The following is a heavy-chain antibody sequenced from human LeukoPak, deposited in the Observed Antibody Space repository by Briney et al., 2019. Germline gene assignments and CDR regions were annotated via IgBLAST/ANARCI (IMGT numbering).Heavy chain of an antibody. V-gene: IGHV3-23*01. CDR2: ISGRSVSI. CDR3: AKQHRDSSSWYVFDS. J-gene: IGHJ4*02. D-gene: IGHD6-13*01. CDR1: GFTFSNFA. Sequence: PGGSLRLSCTASGFTFSNFAMTWVRQAPGKTLEWVSGISGRSVSIFYADSVKGRFTTSRDNSENTLFLQMHSLTAEDTAIYFCAKQHRDSSSWYVFDSWGQGTLVTVSS.